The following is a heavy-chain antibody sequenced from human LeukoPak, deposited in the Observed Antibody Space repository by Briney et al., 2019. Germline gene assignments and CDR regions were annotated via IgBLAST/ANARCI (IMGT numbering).Heavy chain of an antibody. J-gene: IGHJ6*03. V-gene: IGHV4-61*02. Sequence: SETLSLTCTVSGGSISSGSYYWSWIRQPAGKGLEWTGRIYTSGSTNYNPSLKSRVTMSVDTSKNQFSLKLSSVTAADTAVYYCARVRRRYDILTEGWYYYHYMDVWGKGTTVTISS. D-gene: IGHD3-9*01. CDR2: IYTSGST. CDR3: ARVRRRYDILTEGWYYYHYMDV. CDR1: GGSISSGSYY.